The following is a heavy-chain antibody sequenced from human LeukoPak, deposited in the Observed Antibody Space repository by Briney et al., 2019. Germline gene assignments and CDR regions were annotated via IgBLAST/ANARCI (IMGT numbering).Heavy chain of an antibody. Sequence: PGGSLRLSCAASGFTFRNYGMHWVRQAPGKGLEWVAVIWYDGSNKYYGDSVKGRFTISRDNSKNTLYLQMNSLRAEDTAVYYCAKVMTRTMVRGVPPSDYWGQGTLVTVSS. CDR3: AKVMTRTMVRGVPPSDY. J-gene: IGHJ4*02. CDR1: GFTFRNYG. D-gene: IGHD3-10*01. CDR2: IWYDGSNK. V-gene: IGHV3-33*06.